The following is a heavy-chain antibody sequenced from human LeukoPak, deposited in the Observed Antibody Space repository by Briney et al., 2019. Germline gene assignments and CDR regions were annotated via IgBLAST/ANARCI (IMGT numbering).Heavy chain of an antibody. CDR3: ASVEAVAGTGAFDI. CDR1: GFTFSSYS. J-gene: IGHJ3*02. D-gene: IGHD6-19*01. V-gene: IGHV3-21*01. CDR2: ISSSSSYI. Sequence: PGGSLRLSCAASGFTFSSYSMNWVRQAPGKGLEWVSSISSSSSYIYYADSVKGRFTISRDNAKNSLYLQMNSLRAEDTAVYYCASVEAVAGTGAFDIWGQGTMVTVSS.